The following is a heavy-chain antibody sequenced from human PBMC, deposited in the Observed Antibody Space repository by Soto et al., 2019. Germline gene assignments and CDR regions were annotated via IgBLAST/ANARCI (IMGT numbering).Heavy chain of an antibody. V-gene: IGHV3-23*01. Sequence: PGGSLRLSCAASGFTFSSYAMSWVRQAPGKGLEWVSAISGSGGSTYYADSVKGRFTISRDNSKNTLYLQMNSLRAEDTAVYYCAKDLEDIVVVVAVPGAFDPWGQGTLVTVSS. CDR1: GFTFSSYA. J-gene: IGHJ5*02. CDR2: ISGSGGST. D-gene: IGHD2-15*01. CDR3: AKDLEDIVVVVAVPGAFDP.